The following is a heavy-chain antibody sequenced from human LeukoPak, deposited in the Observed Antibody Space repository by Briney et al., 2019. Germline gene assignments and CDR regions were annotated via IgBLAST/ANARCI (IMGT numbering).Heavy chain of an antibody. CDR2: IYAGGNS. J-gene: IGHJ5*01. D-gene: IGHD4-23*01. CDR1: GFSVGTNY. Sequence: GGSLRLSCAASGFSVGTNYMAWVRQAPGKGLEWVSMIYAGGNSYYRDSVKGRFTISRDSSKNTVFLHMSGLRDDDTAVYYCVGGHDLEFEFWGQGTLVIVSS. CDR3: VGGHDLEFEF. V-gene: IGHV3-53*01.